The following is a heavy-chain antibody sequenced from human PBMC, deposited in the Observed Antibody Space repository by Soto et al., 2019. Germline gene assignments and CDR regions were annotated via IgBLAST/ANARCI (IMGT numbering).Heavy chain of an antibody. V-gene: IGHV4-30-2*01. CDR1: GGSISSGGYS. CDR3: ARGGRSSSWRLIFDY. CDR2: IYHSGST. D-gene: IGHD6-13*01. J-gene: IGHJ4*02. Sequence: PSETLSLTCAVSGGSISSGGYSWSWIRQPPGKGLEWIGYIYHSGSTYYNPSLKSRVTISVDRSKNQFSLKLSSVTAADTAVYYCARGGRSSSWRLIFDYWGQGTLVTVSS.